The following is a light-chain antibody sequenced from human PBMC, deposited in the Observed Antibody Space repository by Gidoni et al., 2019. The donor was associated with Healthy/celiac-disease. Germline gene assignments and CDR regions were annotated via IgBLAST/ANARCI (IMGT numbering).Light chain of an antibody. V-gene: IGKV1-8*01. CDR2: AAS. CDR1: QGISSY. CDR3: QQYYSSFIT. J-gene: IGKJ5*01. Sequence: AIRMTQSPSSFSASTGDRVTITCRASQGISSYLAWYQQKPGKAPKLLIYAASTLQSGVPSRFSGSGSGTDFTLTISCLQSEDFATYYCQQYYSSFITFGQGTRLEIK.